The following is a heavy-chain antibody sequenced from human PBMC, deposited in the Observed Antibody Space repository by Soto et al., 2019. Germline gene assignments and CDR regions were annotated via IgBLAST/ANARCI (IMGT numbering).Heavy chain of an antibody. V-gene: IGHV4-31*03. CDR3: ARDSSGYYPGAFDI. D-gene: IGHD3-22*01. J-gene: IGHJ3*02. CDR2: IYYSGST. Sequence: SETLSLTCTVSGGSISSGGYYWSWIRQHPGKGLEWIGYIYYSGSTYYNPSLKSRVTISVDTSKNQFSLKLSSVTAADTAVYYCARDSSGYYPGAFDIWGQGTMVTVSS. CDR1: GGSISSGGYY.